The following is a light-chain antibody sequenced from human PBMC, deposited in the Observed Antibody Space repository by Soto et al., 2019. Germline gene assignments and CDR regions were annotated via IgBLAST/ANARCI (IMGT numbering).Light chain of an antibody. V-gene: IGKV3-20*01. J-gene: IGKJ1*01. Sequence: EIVLTQSPGTLPLSPGERATLSCRASQSVSSNYLAWYQQKPGQAPRLLMYDASSRATGIPDRFSGSGSGTDFTLTISRLEPEDFAVYYCQQYSSSRTFGQGTKVDIK. CDR2: DAS. CDR3: QQYSSSRT. CDR1: QSVSSNY.